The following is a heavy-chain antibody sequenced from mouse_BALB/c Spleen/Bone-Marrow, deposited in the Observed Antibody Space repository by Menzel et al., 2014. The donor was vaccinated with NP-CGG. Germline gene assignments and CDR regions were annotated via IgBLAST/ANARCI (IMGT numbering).Heavy chain of an antibody. CDR1: GFDFSRYW. V-gene: IGHV4-1*02. Sequence: EVKLMESGGGLVQPGGSLKLSCGASGFDFSRYWMSWVRQAPGKGLEWIGEINPDSSTINYTPSLKDKFIISRDNAKNTLYLQMSKVGSEDTALYYCARNAYYAMDYWGQATSVTVSS. CDR2: INPDSSTI. J-gene: IGHJ4*01. CDR3: ARNAYYAMDY.